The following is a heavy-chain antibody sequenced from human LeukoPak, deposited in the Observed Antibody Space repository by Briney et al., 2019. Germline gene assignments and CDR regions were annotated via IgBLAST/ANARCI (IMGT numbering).Heavy chain of an antibody. V-gene: IGHV3-49*04. CDR3: IRGSLTTVGDY. CDR1: GFTFSSYA. Sequence: GGSLRLSCAASGFTFSSYAMSWVRQAPGKGLEWVGFIRSKAYGGTTEYAASVKGRFTISRDDAKSIAYLQMNSLKAEDTGVYYCIRGSLTTVGDYWGQGTLVTVSS. CDR2: IRSKAYGGTT. D-gene: IGHD4-23*01. J-gene: IGHJ4*02.